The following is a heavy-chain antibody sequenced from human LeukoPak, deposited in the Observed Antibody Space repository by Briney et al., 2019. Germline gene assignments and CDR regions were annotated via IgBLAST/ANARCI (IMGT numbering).Heavy chain of an antibody. CDR2: ISSSGITI. D-gene: IGHD1-26*01. Sequence: GGSLRLSCAASGFSVSSNYMSWVRQAPGKGLEWVSHISSSGITIYYVDSVKGRFTISRDDAKSSVYLQMNSLRAEDTALYYCAKGYSGSYYNWFDPWGQGTLVTVSS. V-gene: IGHV3-11*01. J-gene: IGHJ5*02. CDR3: AKGYSGSYYNWFDP. CDR1: GFSVSSNY.